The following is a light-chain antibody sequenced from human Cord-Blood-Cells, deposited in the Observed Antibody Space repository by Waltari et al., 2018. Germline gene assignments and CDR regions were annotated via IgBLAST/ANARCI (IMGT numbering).Light chain of an antibody. Sequence: EIVLTQSPGTLSLSPGARATLSCRASQSVSSSYVAWYQQKPGQAPRLLIYGASSRATGIPDRCSGSGSGTDFTLTISRLEPEDFAVYYCQQYGSSLMYTFGQGTKLEIK. CDR1: QSVSSSY. CDR2: GAS. CDR3: QQYGSSLMYT. J-gene: IGKJ2*01. V-gene: IGKV3-20*01.